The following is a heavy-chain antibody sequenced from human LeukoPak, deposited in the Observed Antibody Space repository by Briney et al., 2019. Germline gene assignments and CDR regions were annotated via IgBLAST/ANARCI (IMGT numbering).Heavy chain of an antibody. D-gene: IGHD2-2*01. J-gene: IGHJ4*02. CDR3: ARKYCRSSSCYVAFDY. CDR2: IYPGDSDT. CDR1: GYSFNSYW. Sequence: GESLKISXKGSGYSFNSYWIGWVRQMPGKGLEWLGIIYPGDSDTRYSPSFQGQVTISADKSIDTAYLQWSSLKASDTAMYYCARKYCRSSSCYVAFDYWGQGTLVTVSS. V-gene: IGHV5-51*01.